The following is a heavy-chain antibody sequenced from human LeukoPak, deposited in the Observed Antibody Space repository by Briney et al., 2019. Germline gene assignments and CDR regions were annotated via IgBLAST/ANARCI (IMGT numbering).Heavy chain of an antibody. J-gene: IGHJ4*02. Sequence: GGSLRLSCAPSGFTFDNFAMTWVRQAPGKGLEWVSEITGSGGSTYDADSGKGRFTISRDNSKNTLYLQMNSLRAEDTAIYYCARELFDFDYWGQGTLVTVSS. V-gene: IGHV3-23*01. D-gene: IGHD3-10*01. CDR3: ARELFDFDY. CDR2: ITGSGGST. CDR1: GFTFDNFA.